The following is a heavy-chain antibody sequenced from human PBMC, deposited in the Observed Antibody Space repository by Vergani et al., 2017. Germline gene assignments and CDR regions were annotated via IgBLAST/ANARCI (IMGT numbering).Heavy chain of an antibody. V-gene: IGHV3-72*01. CDR2: IRNKANDYTT. Sequence: EVQVVESGGGLVQPGGSLRLSCAASGFIFSDHYMDCLRQAPGKGLEWVGRIRNKANDYTTQYAASVKGRFTISRDDSKSYLYLQMNSLQTEDTALYYCVRVKGSNWNDHLYDIWGQGTLVTVSS. CDR3: VRVKGSNWNDHLYDI. D-gene: IGHD1-1*01. CDR1: GFIFSDHY. J-gene: IGHJ3*02.